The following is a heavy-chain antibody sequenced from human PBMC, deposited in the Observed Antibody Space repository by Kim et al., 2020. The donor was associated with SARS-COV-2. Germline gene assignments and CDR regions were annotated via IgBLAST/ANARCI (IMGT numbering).Heavy chain of an antibody. V-gene: IGHV1-3*01. J-gene: IGHJ4*02. CDR3: ARESAYYFDY. CDR2: INAGNGNT. Sequence: YAFTSYAMHWVRQAPGQRLGWMGWINAGNGNTKYSQKFQGRVTITRDTSASTAYMELSSLRSEDTAVYYCARESAYYFDYWGQGTLVTVSS. CDR1: YAFTSYA.